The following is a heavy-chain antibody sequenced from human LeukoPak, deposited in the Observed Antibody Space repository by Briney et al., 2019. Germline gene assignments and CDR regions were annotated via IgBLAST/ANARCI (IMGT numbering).Heavy chain of an antibody. D-gene: IGHD3-10*01. CDR2: ISWDGGST. Sequence: PGGSLRLSCAASGFTFDDYTMHWVRQAPGKGLEWVSLISWDGGSTYYADSVKGRFTISRDNSKNSLYLQMNSLRTEDTALYYCAKDLFIDAWAMVRGPTGDDYYYYYMDVWGKGTTVTISS. V-gene: IGHV3-43*01. J-gene: IGHJ6*03. CDR3: AKDLFIDAWAMVRGPTGDDYYYYYMDV. CDR1: GFTFDDYT.